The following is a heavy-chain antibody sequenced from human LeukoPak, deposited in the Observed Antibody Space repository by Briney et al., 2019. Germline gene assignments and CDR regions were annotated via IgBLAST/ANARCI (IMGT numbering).Heavy chain of an antibody. CDR1: GFTFGDYT. J-gene: IGHJ4*02. V-gene: IGHV3-49*03. CDR2: IRKKADGWTP. D-gene: IGHD2-15*01. Sequence: PGRSLRLSCTTSGFTFGDYTITWLRQAPGKGLEWLCFIRKKADGWTPEYAASVKGRFTVSRDDSKSIAYLQMNSLKTEDTAVYYCTRDPPTRYWGQGTLVSVSS. CDR3: TRDPPTRY.